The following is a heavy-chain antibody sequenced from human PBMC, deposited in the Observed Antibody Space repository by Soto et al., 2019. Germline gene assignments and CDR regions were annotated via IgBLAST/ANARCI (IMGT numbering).Heavy chain of an antibody. CDR1: GYTFTSYG. CDR2: ISAYNGNT. CDR3: ARDYDFWSGSVNWFDP. D-gene: IGHD3-3*01. J-gene: IGHJ5*02. Sequence: VASVKVSCKASGYTFTSYGISWVRQAPGQGLEWMGWISAYNGNTNYAQKPQGRVTMTTDTSTSTAYMELRSLRSDDTAVYYCARDYDFWSGSVNWFDPWGQGTLVTVSS. V-gene: IGHV1-18*01.